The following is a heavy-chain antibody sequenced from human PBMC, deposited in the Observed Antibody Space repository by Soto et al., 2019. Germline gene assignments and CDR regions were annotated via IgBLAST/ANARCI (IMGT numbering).Heavy chain of an antibody. CDR1: GFTFSSNG. Sequence: TGGSLRLSCEASGFTFSSNGMHWVLQAPGKGLEWVAVISYDGSDKYYADSVKGRFTISRDNSKNTLYLQMNSLRAEDTAVYYCAKGGYNYGFLFDCWGQGTLVTVSS. CDR2: ISYDGSDK. J-gene: IGHJ4*02. D-gene: IGHD5-18*01. CDR3: AKGGYNYGFLFDC. V-gene: IGHV3-30*18.